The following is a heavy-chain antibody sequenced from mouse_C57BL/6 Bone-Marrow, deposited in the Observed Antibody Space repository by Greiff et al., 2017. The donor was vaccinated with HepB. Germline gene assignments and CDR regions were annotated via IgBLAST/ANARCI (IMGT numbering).Heavy chain of an antibody. CDR2: IHPNSGST. CDR3: ARDGSSFYWYFDG. Sequence: VKLMESGAELVKPGASVKLSCKASGYTFTSYWMHWVKQRPGQGLEWIGMIHPNSGSTNYNEKFKSKATLTVDKSSSTAYMQLSSLTSEDSAVYYCARDGSSFYWYFDGWGTGTTVTVSS. V-gene: IGHV1-64*01. CDR1: GYTFTSYW. D-gene: IGHD1-1*01. J-gene: IGHJ1*03.